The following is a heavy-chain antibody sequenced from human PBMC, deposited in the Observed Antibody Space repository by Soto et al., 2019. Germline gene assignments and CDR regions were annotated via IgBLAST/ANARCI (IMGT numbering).Heavy chain of an antibody. CDR2: ILPVFRTP. CDR1: GGTFADYG. D-gene: IGHD4-17*01. J-gene: IGHJ6*02. V-gene: IGHV1-69*01. CDR3: ARDYGEGGMDF. Sequence: QMHLVQSGPEVRKPGSSVKVSCKASGGTFADYGIDWVRQAPGHGLEWMGGILPVFRTPRNAQKFEGRVSLNVYEVTNTAFMEVNSLRAGDTDSYYWARDYGEGGMDFWGQGTTVIVSS.